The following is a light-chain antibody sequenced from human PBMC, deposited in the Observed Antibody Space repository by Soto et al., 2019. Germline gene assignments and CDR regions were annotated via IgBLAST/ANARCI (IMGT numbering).Light chain of an antibody. V-gene: IGKV1-12*01. CDR2: MAS. Sequence: DIQMTQSPSSVSASVGDRVTITCRASQDINIWLIWYQQKPGKAPKVLIYMASRLQTGVPSRFSGRGSGTDFSLTISNLQPEDFATYFCQQCKSYPLSFGGGTKVEIK. J-gene: IGKJ4*01. CDR1: QDINIW. CDR3: QQCKSYPLS.